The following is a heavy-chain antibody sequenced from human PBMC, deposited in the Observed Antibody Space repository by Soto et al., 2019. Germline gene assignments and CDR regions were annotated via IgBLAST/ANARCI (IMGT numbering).Heavy chain of an antibody. Sequence: PSHPLSRTYTHSGGYISTYYWSWIRQPPGKGLEWIGYIYYSGNTNYNPSLKSRVTISVDTSKNQFSLKLSSVTAADTAVYYCARETGDKTNWFDPWGQGTLVTVS. CDR3: ARETGDKTNWFDP. CDR1: GGYISTYY. D-gene: IGHD7-27*01. J-gene: IGHJ5*02. V-gene: IGHV4-59*01. CDR2: IYYSGNT.